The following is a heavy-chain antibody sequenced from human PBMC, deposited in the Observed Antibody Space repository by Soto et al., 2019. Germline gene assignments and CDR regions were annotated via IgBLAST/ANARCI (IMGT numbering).Heavy chain of an antibody. Sequence: LRXSSASSGCTVISYAMNWVRQAPGKGLEWVSAISGSGGSTYYADSVKGRFTISRDNSKNTLYLQMNSLRAEDTAVYYCAKEVGFDPWGQGTLVTVSS. V-gene: IGHV3-23*01. CDR2: ISGSGGST. CDR1: GCTVISYA. J-gene: IGHJ5*02. CDR3: AKEVGFDP.